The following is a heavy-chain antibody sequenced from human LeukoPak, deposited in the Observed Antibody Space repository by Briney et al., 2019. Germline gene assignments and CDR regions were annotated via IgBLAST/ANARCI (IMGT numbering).Heavy chain of an antibody. CDR3: ARGRLDY. CDR2: INHSGST. J-gene: IGHJ4*02. V-gene: IGHV4-34*01. Sequence: SETLSRACTVSGGSISSYYWSWIRQPPGKGLEWIGEINHSGSTNYNPSLKSRVTISVDTSKNQFSLKLSSVTAADTAVYYCARGRLDYWGQGTLVTVSS. CDR1: GGSISSYY.